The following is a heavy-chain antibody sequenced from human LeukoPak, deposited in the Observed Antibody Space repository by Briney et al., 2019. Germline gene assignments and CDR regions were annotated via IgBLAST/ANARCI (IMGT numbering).Heavy chain of an antibody. CDR1: GFTFGDYA. Sequence: GALRLSCTASGFTFGDYAMSWVRQAPGKGLEWVGFIRSKAYGGTTEYAASVKGRFTISRDDSKSIAYLQMNSLKTEDTAVYYCTRVRPYCSSTSCYYLLDYWGQGTLVTVSS. CDR3: TRVRPYCSSTSCYYLLDY. D-gene: IGHD2-2*01. J-gene: IGHJ4*02. V-gene: IGHV3-49*04. CDR2: IRSKAYGGTT.